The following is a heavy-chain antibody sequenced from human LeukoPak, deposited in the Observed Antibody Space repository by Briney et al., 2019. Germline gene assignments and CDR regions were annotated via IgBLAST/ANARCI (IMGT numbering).Heavy chain of an antibody. CDR1: GYTFTSYG. V-gene: IGHV1-18*01. CDR2: IIAYNGNT. Sequence: ASVKVSCKASGYTFTSYGISWVRQAPGQGLEWMGWIIAYNGNTNYAQKLQGRVTMTTDTSTSTAYMELRSLRSDDTAVYYCARDRRMVYAPYFDYRGQGTLVTVSS. CDR3: ARDRRMVYAPYFDY. D-gene: IGHD2-8*01. J-gene: IGHJ4*02.